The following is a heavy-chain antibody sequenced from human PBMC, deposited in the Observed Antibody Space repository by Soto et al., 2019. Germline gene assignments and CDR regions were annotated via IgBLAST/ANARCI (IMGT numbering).Heavy chain of an antibody. D-gene: IGHD2-15*01. CDR3: AADHGGYSNYYGMDV. CDR1: GFTFTSSA. V-gene: IGHV1-58*01. J-gene: IGHJ6*02. Sequence: GASVKVSCKASGFTFTSSAVQWVRQARGQRLEWIGWIVVGSGNTNYAQKFQERVTITRDMSTSTAYMELSSLRSEDTAVYYCAADHGGYSNYYGMDVWGQGTTVTAP. CDR2: IVVGSGNT.